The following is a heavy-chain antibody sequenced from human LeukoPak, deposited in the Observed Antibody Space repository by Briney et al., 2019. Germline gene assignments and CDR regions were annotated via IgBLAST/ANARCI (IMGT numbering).Heavy chain of an antibody. Sequence: TGGSLRLSCAASGFTFSSYSMNWVRQAPGKGLEWVSSISSSSSSYIYYADSVKGRFTISRDNAKNSLYLQMNSLRAEDTAVYYCAREGGGDYGDYYLDYWGQGTLVTVSS. CDR2: ISSSSSSYI. J-gene: IGHJ4*02. CDR3: AREGGGDYGDYYLDY. V-gene: IGHV3-21*01. CDR1: GFTFSSYS. D-gene: IGHD4-17*01.